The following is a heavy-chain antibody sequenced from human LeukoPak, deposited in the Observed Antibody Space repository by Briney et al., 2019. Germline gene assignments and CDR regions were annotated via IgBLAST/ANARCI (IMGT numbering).Heavy chain of an antibody. J-gene: IGHJ3*02. CDR3: AREGSSSGWRPFDI. Sequence: SETLSLTCFVSGGSISSYYWSWIRQPAGKGLEWIGRIKNSGNTNYNPSLESRVTLSLDTSKNQFSLNLSSVTAADTAVYYCAREGSSSGWRPFDIWGQGTVVTVSS. D-gene: IGHD6-19*01. CDR1: GGSISSYY. V-gene: IGHV4-4*07. CDR2: IKNSGNT.